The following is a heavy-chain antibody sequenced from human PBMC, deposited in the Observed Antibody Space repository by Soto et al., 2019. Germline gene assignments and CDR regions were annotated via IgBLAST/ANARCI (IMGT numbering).Heavy chain of an antibody. V-gene: IGHV4-4*07. J-gene: IGHJ2*01. Sequence: SETLSLTCKVSGTSIRHFCWTWIRETAGKGLEWIGRIYITGTTSLNPSLKSRVTMSMDASKNEFSLNLTSVTAAETAVYYCVRDRADFSSTYYHYFFVWGRG. CDR3: VRDRADFSSTYYHYFFV. CDR2: IYITGTT. D-gene: IGHD2-2*01. CDR1: GTSIRHFC.